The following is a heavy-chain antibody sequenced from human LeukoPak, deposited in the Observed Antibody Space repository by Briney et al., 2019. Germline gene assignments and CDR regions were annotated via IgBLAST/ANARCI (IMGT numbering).Heavy chain of an antibody. CDR1: GFTFSNYW. J-gene: IGHJ4*02. CDR2: INRDGSER. CDR3: VSFYETY. Sequence: QPGGSLRLSCAASGFTFSNYWMTWVRQAPGKGLEWVANINRDGSERYYVDSVKGRFTISRDDAKNTVYLQMNSLRAEDTAVYYCVSFYETYWGRGTLVTVSS. V-gene: IGHV3-7*01. D-gene: IGHD2/OR15-2a*01.